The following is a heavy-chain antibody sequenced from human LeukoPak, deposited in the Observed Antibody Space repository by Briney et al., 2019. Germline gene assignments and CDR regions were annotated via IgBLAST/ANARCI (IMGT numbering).Heavy chain of an antibody. Sequence: GGSLRLSCAASGFTFSRFWMSWVRQAPGKGLEWVANINQDGSEKYYVDSVKGRFTISRDNAKNSLYLQMNSLRAEDTAVYYCARDGHYDSSGYYYPPFDYWGQGTLVTVSS. CDR1: GFTFSRFW. J-gene: IGHJ4*02. D-gene: IGHD3-22*01. CDR3: ARDGHYDSSGYYYPPFDY. CDR2: INQDGSEK. V-gene: IGHV3-7*01.